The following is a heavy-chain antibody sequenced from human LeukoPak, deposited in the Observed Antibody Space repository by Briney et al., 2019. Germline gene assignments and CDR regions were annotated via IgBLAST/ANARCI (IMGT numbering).Heavy chain of an antibody. J-gene: IGHJ4*02. D-gene: IGHD1-1*01. CDR2: ISGSGGST. CDR1: GFTFSSYA. V-gene: IGHV3-23*01. CDR3: AKRYAPRGGYFDY. Sequence: GGSLRLSCAASGFTFSSYAMSWVRQALGKGLEWVSAISGSGGSTYYADSVKGRGTISKDNSKNTQHLKKNTLRAEDTAVYYCAKRYAPRGGYFDYWGQGTLVTVSS.